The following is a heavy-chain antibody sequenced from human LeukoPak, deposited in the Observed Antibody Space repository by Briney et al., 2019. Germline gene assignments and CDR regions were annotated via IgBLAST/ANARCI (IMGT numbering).Heavy chain of an antibody. D-gene: IGHD6-19*01. V-gene: IGHV3-21*01. CDR1: GFTFSSYS. CDR2: ISSSSSYI. CDR3: ARDHSSGSAEYFQH. Sequence: GGSLRFSCAASGFTFSSYSMNWVRQAPGKGLEWVSSISSSSSYIYYADSVKGRFTISRDNAKNSLYLQMNSLRAEDTAVYYCARDHSSGSAEYFQHWGQGSLVTV. J-gene: IGHJ1*01.